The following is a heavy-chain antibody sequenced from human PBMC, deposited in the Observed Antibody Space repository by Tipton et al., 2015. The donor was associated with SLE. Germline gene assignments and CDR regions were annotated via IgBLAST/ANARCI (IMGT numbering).Heavy chain of an antibody. V-gene: IGHV4-59*12. D-gene: IGHD5-12*01. J-gene: IGHJ4*02. Sequence: TLSLTCIVSGDSINSYYWSWIRQPPGKGLEWIGYIHYSGSTDYNPSLKSRVTISVDTSKNHFSLKLSSVTAADTAVYYCARGGVGGYDYFDHWGQGTLVTVSS. CDR3: ARGGVGGYDYFDH. CDR2: IHYSGST. CDR1: GDSINSYY.